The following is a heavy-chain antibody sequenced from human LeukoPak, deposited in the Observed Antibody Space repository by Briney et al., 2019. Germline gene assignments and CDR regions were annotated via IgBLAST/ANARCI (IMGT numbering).Heavy chain of an antibody. V-gene: IGHV3-74*01. J-gene: IGHJ2*01. CDR2: IRTDGSIT. CDR1: AFTFSNYW. CDR3: ARQRAGYFDL. Sequence: GGSLRLSCAASAFTFSNYWMTWVRQAPGKGLLWVSHIRTDGSITTHADSVKGRFTVSRDNANNTLFLQMNSLRAEDTAVYYCARQRAGYFDLWGRGTLVTVSS.